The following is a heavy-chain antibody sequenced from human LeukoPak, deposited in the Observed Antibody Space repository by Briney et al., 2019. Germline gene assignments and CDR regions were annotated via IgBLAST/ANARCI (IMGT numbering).Heavy chain of an antibody. J-gene: IGHJ3*02. V-gene: IGHV4-59*01. CDR2: IYYSGST. CDR1: GGSISSYY. D-gene: IGHD2-21*02. CDR3: ARHRGGCYSCDAFHI. Sequence: SETLSLTCTVSGGSISSYYWSWIRQPPGKGLEWIGYIYYSGSTNYNPSLKSRVTISVDTSKNQFSLKLSSVTAADTAVYYCARHRGGCYSCDAFHIWGQGTMVTVSS.